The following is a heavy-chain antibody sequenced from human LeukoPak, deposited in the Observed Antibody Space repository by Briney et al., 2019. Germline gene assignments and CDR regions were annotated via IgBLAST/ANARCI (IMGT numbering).Heavy chain of an antibody. D-gene: IGHD3-10*01. V-gene: IGHV3-30*02. CDR2: IRYDGSNK. CDR3: AKVGRSGSPSSFDY. J-gene: IGHJ4*02. Sequence: GGSLRLSCAASGFTFSSYGMHWVRQAPGKGLEWVAFIRYDGSNKYYADSVKGRFTISRDNSKNTLYLQMNSLRAEDTAVYYCAKVGRSGSPSSFDYWGQGTLVTVSS. CDR1: GFTFSSYG.